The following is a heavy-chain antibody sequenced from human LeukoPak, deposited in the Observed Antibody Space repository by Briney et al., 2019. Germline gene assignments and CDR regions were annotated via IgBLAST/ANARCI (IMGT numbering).Heavy chain of an antibody. CDR3: ARHLRLLAIYYFDY. V-gene: IGHV4-34*01. CDR2: INDSGST. D-gene: IGHD3-3*02. J-gene: IGHJ4*02. Sequence: SETLSLTCAVYSESFSNYYWSWIRQSPGKGLEWIAEINDSGSTNYNPSFKSRVTISVDTSKNQFSLKLHFVTAADTGVYYCARHLRLLAIYYFDYWGQGTLVTVSS. CDR1: SESFSNYY.